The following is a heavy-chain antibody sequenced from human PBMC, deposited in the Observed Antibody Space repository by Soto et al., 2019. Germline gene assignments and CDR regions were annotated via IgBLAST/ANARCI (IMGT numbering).Heavy chain of an antibody. CDR1: GYTLTELS. CDR2: FDPEDGET. J-gene: IGHJ4*02. Sequence: GASVKVSCKVSGYTLTELSMHWVRQAPGKGLEWMGGFDPEDGETIYAQKFQGRVTITADKSTSTAYMELSSLRSEDTAVYYCARDRDGSRIAAAGTEEYYFDYWGQGTLVTVSS. CDR3: ARDRDGSRIAAAGTEEYYFDY. V-gene: IGHV1-24*01. D-gene: IGHD6-13*01.